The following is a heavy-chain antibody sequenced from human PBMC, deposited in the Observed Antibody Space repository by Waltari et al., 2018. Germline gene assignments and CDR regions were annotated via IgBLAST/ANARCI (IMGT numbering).Heavy chain of an antibody. D-gene: IGHD1-26*01. CDR3: ARDSIVGATSGDYYYYGMDV. V-gene: IGHV3-21*01. CDR1: GFTFSSYS. J-gene: IGHJ6*02. Sequence: EVQLVESGGGLVKPGGSLRLSCAASGFTFSSYSMNWVRQAPGKGLEWVSSISSSSSYIYYADSVKGRFTISRDNAKNSLYLQMNSLRAEDTAVYYCARDSIVGATSGDYYYYGMDVWGQGTTVTVSS. CDR2: ISSSSSYI.